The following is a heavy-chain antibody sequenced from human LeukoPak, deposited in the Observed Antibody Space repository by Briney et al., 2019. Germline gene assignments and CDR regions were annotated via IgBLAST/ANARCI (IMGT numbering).Heavy chain of an antibody. CDR1: GFTFSSYA. J-gene: IGHJ4*02. CDR2: ISGSGGST. V-gene: IGHV3-23*01. CDR3: AKREYYYDSSGYYYTVGEIDY. Sequence: GGSLRLSCAASGFTFSSYAMSWVRQAPGKGLEWVSAISGSGGSTYYADSVKGRFTISRDNSKNTLYLQMNSLRAEDTAVYYCAKREYYYDSSGYYYTVGEIDYWGQGTLVTVSS. D-gene: IGHD3-22*01.